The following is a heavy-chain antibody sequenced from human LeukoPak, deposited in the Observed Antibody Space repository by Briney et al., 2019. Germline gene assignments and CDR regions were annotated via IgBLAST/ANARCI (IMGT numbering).Heavy chain of an antibody. CDR3: ARDPIVYSSTPDYFDY. CDR1: GGTFNSYS. Sequence: GSSVKVSCKASGGTFNSYSMNWVRQAPGQGLEWMGGIMPIFGSANYAQKFQGRVTITADESTSTAYMELSSLRSDDTAVYYCARDPIVYSSTPDYFDYWGRGTLVTVSS. V-gene: IGHV1-69*01. CDR2: IMPIFGSA. J-gene: IGHJ4*02. D-gene: IGHD6-13*01.